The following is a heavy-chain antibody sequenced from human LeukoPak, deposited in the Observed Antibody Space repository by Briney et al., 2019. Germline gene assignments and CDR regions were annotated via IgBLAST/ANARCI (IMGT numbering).Heavy chain of an antibody. Sequence: GGSLRLSCAASGFTFSSYGMHWVRQAPGKGLEWVAFIRYDGSNKYYADSVKGRFTISRDNSKNTLYLQMNSLRAEGTAVYYCAKDSMWLLDKDGIDYWGRGTLVTVSS. CDR3: AKDSMWLLDKDGIDY. V-gene: IGHV3-30*02. J-gene: IGHJ4*02. CDR2: IRYDGSNK. CDR1: GFTFSSYG. D-gene: IGHD5-12*01.